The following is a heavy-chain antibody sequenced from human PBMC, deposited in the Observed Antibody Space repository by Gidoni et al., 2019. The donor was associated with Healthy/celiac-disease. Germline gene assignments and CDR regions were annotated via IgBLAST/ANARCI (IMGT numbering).Heavy chain of an antibody. J-gene: IGHJ3*02. CDR2: ISSSISTI. D-gene: IGHD4-4*01. CDR3: AREAYDYSPENAFDI. Sequence: EVQLVESGGGLVQPGGSLRLSCAASGFTFSSYSMNWVRQAPGKGLEWVSYISSSISTIYYADAVKGRFTISRDNAKNSLYLQMNSLRAEDTAVYYCAREAYDYSPENAFDIWGQGTMVTVSS. CDR1: GFTFSSYS. V-gene: IGHV3-48*01.